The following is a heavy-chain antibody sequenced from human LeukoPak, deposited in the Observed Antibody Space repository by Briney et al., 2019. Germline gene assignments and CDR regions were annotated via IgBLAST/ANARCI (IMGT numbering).Heavy chain of an antibody. CDR1: GSSFTSYW. CDR3: ARRAGGSYKSYY. CDR2: IYPGDSDT. D-gene: IGHD1-26*01. V-gene: IGHV5-51*01. J-gene: IGHJ4*02. Sequence: GGSLQISCQGSGSSFTSYWIGWVRQVPGKGVEWMGIIYPGDSDTRYSPSFQGQVTISPDKSISTAYLQWSSLKASDTAMYYCARRAGGSYKSYYWGQGTLVTVSS.